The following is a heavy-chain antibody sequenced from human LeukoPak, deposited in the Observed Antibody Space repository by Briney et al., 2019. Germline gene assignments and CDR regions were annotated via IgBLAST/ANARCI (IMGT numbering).Heavy chain of an antibody. CDR1: GGTFSSYA. D-gene: IGHD3-22*01. CDR2: INPSGGST. Sequence: ASVKVSCKASGGTFSSYAISWVRQAPGQGLEWMGIINPSGGSTSYAQKFQGRVTMTRDTSTSTVYMELSSLRSEDTALYYCAKDGYYYDTAPQFDYWGQGTLVTVSS. V-gene: IGHV1-46*01. CDR3: AKDGYYYDTAPQFDY. J-gene: IGHJ4*02.